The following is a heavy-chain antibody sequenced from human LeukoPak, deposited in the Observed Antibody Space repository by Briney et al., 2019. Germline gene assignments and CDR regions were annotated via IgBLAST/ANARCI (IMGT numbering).Heavy chain of an antibody. Sequence: PGGSLRLSCAASGFTFRGYAMSWVRQAPGKGLEWVSAISGSGDSTYYADSVKGRFTISRDNSKNTLYLQMNSLRAEDTAVYYCAKTKPYGTTWYGGIDWGQGALVTVSS. D-gene: IGHD6-13*01. CDR2: ISGSGDST. CDR1: GFTFRGYA. CDR3: AKTKPYGTTWYGGID. V-gene: IGHV3-23*01. J-gene: IGHJ4*02.